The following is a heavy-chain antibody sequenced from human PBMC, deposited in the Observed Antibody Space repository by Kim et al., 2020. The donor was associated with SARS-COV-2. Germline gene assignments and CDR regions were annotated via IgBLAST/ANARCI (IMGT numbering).Heavy chain of an antibody. V-gene: IGHV3-15*01. CDR3: TTLNYGMDV. CDR2: GGTT. J-gene: IGHJ6*02. Sequence: GGTTDYAEPVKGRFTISRDDSKNTLYLQMNSLKTEDTAVYYCTTLNYGMDVWGQGTTVTVSS.